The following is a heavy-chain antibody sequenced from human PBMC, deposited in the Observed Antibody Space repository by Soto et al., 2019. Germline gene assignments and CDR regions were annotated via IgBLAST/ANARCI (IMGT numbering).Heavy chain of an antibody. CDR3: ARSTHDYGDYSSYYYYYMDV. Sequence: GGSLRLSCAASGFTVSSNYMSWVRQAPGKGLEWVSVIYSGGSTYYADSVKGRFTISRDNSKNTLYLQMNSLRAEDTAVYYCARSTHDYGDYSSYYYYYMDVWGKGTTVTVSS. D-gene: IGHD4-17*01. CDR2: IYSGGST. J-gene: IGHJ6*03. V-gene: IGHV3-66*01. CDR1: GFTVSSNY.